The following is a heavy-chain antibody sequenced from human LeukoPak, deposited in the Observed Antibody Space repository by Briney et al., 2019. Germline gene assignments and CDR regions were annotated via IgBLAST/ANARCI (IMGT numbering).Heavy chain of an antibody. CDR1: GFTFNSYW. CDR2: INGDGSST. D-gene: IGHD3-3*01. Sequence: PGGSLRLSCAASGFTFNSYWMHWVRQAPGKGLVWVSRINGDGSSTSYADSVKGRFTISRDNAKNTLYLQMNSLRAEDTAVYYCTRGFKGIGYSFFDYWGQGTLVTVSS. J-gene: IGHJ4*02. CDR3: TRGFKGIGYSFFDY. V-gene: IGHV3-74*01.